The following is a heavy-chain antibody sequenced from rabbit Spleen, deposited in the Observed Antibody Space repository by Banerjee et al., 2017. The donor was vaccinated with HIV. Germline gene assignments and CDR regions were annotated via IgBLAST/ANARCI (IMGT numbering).Heavy chain of an antibody. CDR1: GLAFSSSYW. Sequence: QEQLEESGGDLVKPGASLTLTCKASGLAFSSSYWICWVRQAPGKGLEWIACIDVTKSGSTYYASWAKGRFIMSRTSSTTVFLQMTSLTAADTATYFCARDLVTVIGWNFNLWGQGTLVTVS. CDR2: IDVTKSGST. V-gene: IGHV1S45*01. D-gene: IGHD5-1*01. CDR3: ARDLVTVIGWNFNL. J-gene: IGHJ4*01.